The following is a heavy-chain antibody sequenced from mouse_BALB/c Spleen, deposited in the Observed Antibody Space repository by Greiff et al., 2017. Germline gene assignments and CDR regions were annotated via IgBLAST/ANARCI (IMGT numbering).Heavy chain of an antibody. CDR1: GYTFSSYW. CDR3: ARSLPYGNLFDY. V-gene: IGHV1-9*01. Sequence: QVQLQQSGAELMKPGASVKISCKATGYTFSSYWIEWVKQRPGHGLEWIGEILPGSGSTNYNEKFKGKATFTADTSSNTAYMQLSSLTSEDSAVYYCARSLPYGNLFDYWGQGTTLTVSS. D-gene: IGHD2-1*01. CDR2: ILPGSGST. J-gene: IGHJ2*01.